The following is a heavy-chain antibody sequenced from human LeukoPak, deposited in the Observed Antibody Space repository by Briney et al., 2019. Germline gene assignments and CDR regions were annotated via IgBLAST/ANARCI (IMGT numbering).Heavy chain of an antibody. D-gene: IGHD6-19*01. CDR3: AREGSGWSGNYYFDY. J-gene: IGHJ4*02. Sequence: ASVKVSCKASGYTFTSYGISWVRQATGQGLEWMGWIGAYNGNTNYAQKLQGRVTMTTDTSTSTAYMELRSLRSDDTAVYYCAREGSGWSGNYYFDYWGQGTLVTVSS. V-gene: IGHV1-18*01. CDR2: IGAYNGNT. CDR1: GYTFTSYG.